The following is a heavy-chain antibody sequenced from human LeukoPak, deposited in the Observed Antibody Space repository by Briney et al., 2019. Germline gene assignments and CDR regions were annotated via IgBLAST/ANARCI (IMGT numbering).Heavy chain of an antibody. V-gene: IGHV3-74*01. D-gene: IGHD5-18*01. CDR2: MNSDGSST. CDR3: TSDTVDTAVGIDY. Sequence: GGSLRLSCAVSGFTISSYEMNWVRQVPGKGMVWVSRMNSDGSSTSYADSVKGRFIISRDNAKNTLYLQMNSLRAEDTAVYYCTSDTVDTAVGIDYWGQGTLVTVSS. CDR1: GFTISSYE. J-gene: IGHJ4*02.